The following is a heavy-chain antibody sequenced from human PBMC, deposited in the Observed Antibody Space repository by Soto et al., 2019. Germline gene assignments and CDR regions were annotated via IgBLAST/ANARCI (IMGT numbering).Heavy chain of an antibody. CDR1: GYTFTSYG. V-gene: IGHV1-18*01. D-gene: IGHD2-2*01. Sequence: GASVKVSCKASGYTFTSYGISWVRLAPGQGLEWMGWISAYNGNTNYAQKLQGRVTMTTDTSTSTAYMELRSLRSDDTAVYYCARAFIVVVPDAIDYWGQGTLVTVSS. J-gene: IGHJ4*02. CDR3: ARAFIVVVPDAIDY. CDR2: ISAYNGNT.